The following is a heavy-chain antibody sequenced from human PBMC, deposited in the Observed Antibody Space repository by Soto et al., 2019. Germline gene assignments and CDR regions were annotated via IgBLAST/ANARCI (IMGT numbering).Heavy chain of an antibody. D-gene: IGHD4-17*01. J-gene: IGHJ4*02. V-gene: IGHV3-30*18. CDR2: ISHDGSTT. Sequence: PGWSLRLSCAASGFTFSSYGMHWVRKAPGKGLEWLAVISHDGSTTYYADSVKGRFTISRDNWKNTLYLQMDSLRAEDTAVYYCAKEYTVVITYFDYWGQGSLVTVSS. CDR1: GFTFSSYG. CDR3: AKEYTVVITYFDY.